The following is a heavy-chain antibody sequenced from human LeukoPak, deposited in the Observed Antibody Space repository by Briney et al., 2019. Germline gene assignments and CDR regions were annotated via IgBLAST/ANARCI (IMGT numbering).Heavy chain of an antibody. V-gene: IGHV5-51*01. CDR1: GYSFTSYW. J-gene: IGHJ5*02. CDR2: IYPGDSDT. Sequence: GESLKISCKGSGYSFTSYWIGWVRQMPGKGLEWMGIIYPGDSDTRYSPSFQGQVTISADKSISTAYLQWSSLKASDTAMYYCARLEYSSSSGKAYNWFDPWGQGTLVTVSS. D-gene: IGHD6-6*01. CDR3: ARLEYSSSSGKAYNWFDP.